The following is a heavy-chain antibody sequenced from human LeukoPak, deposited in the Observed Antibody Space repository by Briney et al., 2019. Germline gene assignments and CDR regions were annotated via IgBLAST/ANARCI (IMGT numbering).Heavy chain of an antibody. D-gene: IGHD3-9*01. V-gene: IGHV4-59*01. CDR2: IYYSGST. CDR3: ARVGYYDILTGPRPFYFDY. CDR1: GGSISSYY. J-gene: IGHJ4*02. Sequence: PSETLSLTCTVSGGSISSYYWSWIRQPPGKGLEWIGYIYYSGSTNYNPSLKSRVTISVDTSKNQFSLKLSSVTAADTAVYYCARVGYYDILTGPRPFYFDYWGQGTLVTVSS.